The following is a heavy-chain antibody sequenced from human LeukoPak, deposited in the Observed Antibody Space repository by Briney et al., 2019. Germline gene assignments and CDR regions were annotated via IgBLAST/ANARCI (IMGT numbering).Heavy chain of an antibody. CDR3: ARELKSYHRIAGNWFDP. V-gene: IGHV1-69*05. J-gene: IGHJ5*02. CDR2: IIPIFGTA. D-gene: IGHD3-10*01. Sequence: ASVMVSCKASGGTFSSYAISWVRQAPGQGLEWMGGIIPIFGTANYAQKFQGRVTITTDESTSTAYMELSSLRSEDTAVYYCARELKSYHRIAGNWFDPWGQGTLVTVSS. CDR1: GGTFSSYA.